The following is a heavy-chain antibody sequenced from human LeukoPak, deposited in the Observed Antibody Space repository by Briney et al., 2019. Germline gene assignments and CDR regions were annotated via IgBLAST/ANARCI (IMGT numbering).Heavy chain of an antibody. V-gene: IGHV3-30*04. CDR1: GFTFSSYA. Sequence: GGSLRLSCAASGFTFSSYAMHWVRQAPGKGLEWVAVISYDGSNKYYADSVKGRFTISRDNSKNTLYLQMNSLRAEDTAVYYCASSGRDYASYYGMDVWGLGTTVIVSS. D-gene: IGHD4-17*01. CDR3: ASSGRDYASYYGMDV. CDR2: ISYDGSNK. J-gene: IGHJ6*02.